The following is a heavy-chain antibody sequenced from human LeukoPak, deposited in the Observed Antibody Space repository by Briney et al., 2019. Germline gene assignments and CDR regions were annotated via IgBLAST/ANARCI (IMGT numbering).Heavy chain of an antibody. D-gene: IGHD1-1*01. V-gene: IGHV4-39*01. CDR3: ATWRTAKTGFDY. J-gene: IGHJ4*02. CDR2: IYYSGSP. Sequence: SETLSLTCTVSGGSISNNNYYWAWIRQPPGKGLECIGSIYYSGSPYYNPSLKSRVTVSVDTSKNQFSLRLSSVTAADTAVYYCATWRTAKTGFDYWGQGTLVTVSS. CDR1: GGSISNNNYY.